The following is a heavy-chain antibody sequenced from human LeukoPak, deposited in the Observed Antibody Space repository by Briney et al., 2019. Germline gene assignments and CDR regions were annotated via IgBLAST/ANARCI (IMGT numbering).Heavy chain of an antibody. V-gene: IGHV1-2*02. CDR3: APTHSYGLYYFDY. CDR1: GYTFTGYF. J-gene: IGHJ4*02. D-gene: IGHD5-18*01. Sequence: ASVKVSCKASGYTFTGYFMHWVRQAPGQGLEWMGWISPNSGGTNYAQKFQGRVTMTRDTSISTAYMDLSRLRSDDTAVYYCAPTHSYGLYYFDYWGQGTLVTVSS. CDR2: ISPNSGGT.